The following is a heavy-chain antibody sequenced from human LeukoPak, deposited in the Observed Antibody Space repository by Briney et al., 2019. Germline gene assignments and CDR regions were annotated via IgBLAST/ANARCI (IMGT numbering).Heavy chain of an antibody. CDR2: IYYSGST. CDR1: GGSISSYY. J-gene: IGHJ6*04. Sequence: PSETLSLTCAVSGGSISSYYWSWIRQPPGKGLEWIGYIYYSGSTNYNPSLKSRVTISVDTSKNQFSLKLSSVPAADTAVYYCARVGSGTTGAYYYYGMDVWGKGTTVTVSS. D-gene: IGHD1-1*01. V-gene: IGHV4-59*01. CDR3: ARVGSGTTGAYYYYGMDV.